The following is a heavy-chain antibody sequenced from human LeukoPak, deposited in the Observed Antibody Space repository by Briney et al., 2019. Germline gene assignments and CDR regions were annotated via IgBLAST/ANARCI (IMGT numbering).Heavy chain of an antibody. CDR2: IYYSGST. V-gene: IGHV4-39*01. Sequence: PSETLSLTCTVSGGSISSYYWGWIRQPPGKGLEWIGSIYYSGSTYYNPSLKSRVTISVDTSKNQFSLKLSSVTAADTAVYYCARLRAGRFDYWGQGTLVTVSS. CDR3: ARLRAGRFDY. CDR1: GGSISSYY. J-gene: IGHJ4*02.